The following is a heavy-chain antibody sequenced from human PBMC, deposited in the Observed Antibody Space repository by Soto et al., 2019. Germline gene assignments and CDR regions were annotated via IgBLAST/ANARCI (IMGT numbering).Heavy chain of an antibody. CDR3: AFTYCGGDCYSSLDYYYGMDV. D-gene: IGHD2-21*02. V-gene: IGHV1-69*06. Sequence: SVKVSCKASGGTFSSYAISWVRQAPGQGLEWMGGIIPIFGTANYAQKFQGRVTITADKSTSTAYMELSSLRSEDAAVYYCAFTYCGGDCYSSLDYYYGMDVWGQGTTVTVSS. CDR2: IIPIFGTA. J-gene: IGHJ6*02. CDR1: GGTFSSYA.